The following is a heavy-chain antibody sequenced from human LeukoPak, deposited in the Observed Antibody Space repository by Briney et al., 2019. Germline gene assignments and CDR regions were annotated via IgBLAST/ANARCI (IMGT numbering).Heavy chain of an antibody. V-gene: IGHV1-2*02. CDR1: GYTFSGYY. CDR3: ARDLGDYGNKYFDY. J-gene: IGHJ4*02. Sequence: ASVKASCKASGYTFSGYYMHWVRQAPGQGLEWMGWINPNSGGTNYAQKFQGRVTMTRDTSITTAYMELSSLRSDDTALYYCARDLGDYGNKYFDYWGQGTLVTVSS. D-gene: IGHD4-17*01. CDR2: INPNSGGT.